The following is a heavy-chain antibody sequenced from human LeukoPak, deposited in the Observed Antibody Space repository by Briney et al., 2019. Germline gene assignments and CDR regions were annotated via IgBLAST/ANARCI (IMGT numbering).Heavy chain of an antibody. CDR1: GFTFSSYA. Sequence: GESLRLSCAASGFTFSSYAMSWVRQAPWKGLEWVSVISGSGGSTYYADSVKGRFTISRDNSKNTLYLQMNSLRAEDTAIYYCAKGLVYLKEGWFDPWGQGTLVTVSS. J-gene: IGHJ5*02. D-gene: IGHD2-8*01. CDR2: ISGSGGST. V-gene: IGHV3-23*01. CDR3: AKGLVYLKEGWFDP.